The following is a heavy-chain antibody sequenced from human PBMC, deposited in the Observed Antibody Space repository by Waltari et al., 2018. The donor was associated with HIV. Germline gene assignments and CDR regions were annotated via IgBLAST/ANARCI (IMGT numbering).Heavy chain of an antibody. CDR1: GYRFTDYW. Sequence: EVQRVQSGAGVTKHGESRQMYCQVSGYRFTDYWIAGGRQKPGKGREWMGIIYPGDSDTRYSPSFQGQVTISVDKSISTAYLQWSSLKASDTAMFYCARCTTPETYYYYYGMDVWGQGTTVTVSS. CDR2: IYPGDSDT. CDR3: ARCTTPETYYYYYGMDV. D-gene: IGHD2-8*01. V-gene: IGHV5-51*01. J-gene: IGHJ6*02.